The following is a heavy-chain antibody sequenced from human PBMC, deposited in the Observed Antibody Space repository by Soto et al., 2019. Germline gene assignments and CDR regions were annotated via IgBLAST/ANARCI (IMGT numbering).Heavy chain of an antibody. CDR1: GYTFTSYG. D-gene: IGHD3-10*01. CDR2: ISAYNGIT. J-gene: IGHJ4*02. Sequence: QVQLVQSGAEVKKPGASVKVSCKASGYTFTSYGISWVRQAPGQGLEWMGWISAYNGITNYAQKLQGRVTMTTVTSTSTAYMELRSLRSDDTAVYYCARVYRITMVRGELSEYWGQGTLVTVSS. CDR3: ARVYRITMVRGELSEY. V-gene: IGHV1-18*01.